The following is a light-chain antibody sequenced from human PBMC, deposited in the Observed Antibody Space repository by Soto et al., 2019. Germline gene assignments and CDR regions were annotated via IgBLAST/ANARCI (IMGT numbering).Light chain of an antibody. CDR1: SSNIGSNT. CDR2: GNN. J-gene: IGLJ2*01. CDR3: AAWDDSLNGQV. V-gene: IGLV1-44*01. Sequence: QSVLTQSPSASGTPGQRVTISCSGSSSNIGSNTVNWFQQLPGTAPKLLIYGNNQRPSGVPDRFSGSKSGTSASLAISGLQSEDEADYYCAAWDDSLNGQVFGGGTQLTVL.